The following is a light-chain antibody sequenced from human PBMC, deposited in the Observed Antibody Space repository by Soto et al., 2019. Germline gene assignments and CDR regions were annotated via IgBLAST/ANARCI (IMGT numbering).Light chain of an antibody. CDR2: EVT. CDR1: SSDVGDYNY. V-gene: IGLV2-14*01. Sequence: QSALTQPASVSGSPGQSITISCTGTSSDVGDYNYVSWYQHHPGKVPKLMIYEVTNRPSGISNRFSGSKSGNTASLTISGLQAEDEADYYCSSYTTSYTQVFGGGTKLTVL. CDR3: SSYTTSYTQV. J-gene: IGLJ2*01.